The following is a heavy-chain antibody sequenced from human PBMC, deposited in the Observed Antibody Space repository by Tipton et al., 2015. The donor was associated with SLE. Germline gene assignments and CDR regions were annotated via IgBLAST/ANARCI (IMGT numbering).Heavy chain of an antibody. CDR2: ISSSGSTI. D-gene: IGHD2-2*01. J-gene: IGHJ3*02. Sequence: SLRLSCAASGFTFSSYEMNWVRQAPGKGLEWVSYISSSGSTIYYADSVKGRFTISRDNAKNSLYLQMNSLRAEDTAVYYCAREDVVVPAAIAFNIWGQGTMVTVSS. CDR3: AREDVVVPAAIAFNI. CDR1: GFTFSSYE. V-gene: IGHV3-48*03.